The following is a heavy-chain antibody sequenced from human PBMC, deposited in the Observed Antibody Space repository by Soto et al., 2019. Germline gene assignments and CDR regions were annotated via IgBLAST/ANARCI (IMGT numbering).Heavy chain of an antibody. J-gene: IGHJ6*02. D-gene: IGHD3-16*01. Sequence: ASVKVSFKTSGYTFTNYGISWVRQAPGQGLEWMGWITTDKGKTTYAQKFQGRVTMTTDTSTSTAYMELRSLRSNDTAIYYCAMVDVYVTPSPQDVWGQGTTVTVSS. V-gene: IGHV1-18*01. CDR2: ITTDKGKT. CDR1: GYTFTNYG. CDR3: AMVDVYVTPSPQDV.